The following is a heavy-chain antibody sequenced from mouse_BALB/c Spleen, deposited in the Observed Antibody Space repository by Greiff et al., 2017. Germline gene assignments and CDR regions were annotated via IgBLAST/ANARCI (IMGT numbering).Heavy chain of an antibody. V-gene: IGHV3-2*02. D-gene: IGHD2-4*01. CDR1: GYSITSDYA. Sequence: EVKLQQSGPGLVKPSQSLSLTCTVTGYSITSDYAWNWIRQFPGNKLEWMGYISYSGSTSYNPSLKSRISITRDTSKNQFFLQLNSVTTEDTATYYCARSLYDYDGGAYFDYWGQGTTLTVSS. J-gene: IGHJ2*01. CDR3: ARSLYDYDGGAYFDY. CDR2: ISYSGST.